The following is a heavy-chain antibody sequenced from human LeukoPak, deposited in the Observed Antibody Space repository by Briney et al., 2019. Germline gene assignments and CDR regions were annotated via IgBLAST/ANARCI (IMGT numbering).Heavy chain of an antibody. Sequence: GGSLRLSCAASGFTFSSYSMNWVRQAPGKGLEWVSSISSSSSYIYYADSVKGRFTISRDNAKNSLYLQMNSLRAEDTAVYYCARDRPTTLDYYDSSGYYYGYWGQGTLVTVSS. V-gene: IGHV3-21*01. D-gene: IGHD3-22*01. CDR3: ARDRPTTLDYYDSSGYYYGY. J-gene: IGHJ4*02. CDR2: ISSSSSYI. CDR1: GFTFSSYS.